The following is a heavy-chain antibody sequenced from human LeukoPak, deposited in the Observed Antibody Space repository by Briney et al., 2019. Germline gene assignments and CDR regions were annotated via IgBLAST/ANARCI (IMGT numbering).Heavy chain of an antibody. V-gene: IGHV4-30-4*08. CDR1: GGSISSGDYY. CDR2: IYYSEST. CDR3: ARITKLGILPLTFDY. Sequence: PSQTLSLTCTVSGGSISSGDYYWSWIRQPPGKGLEWIGYIYYSESTYYNPSLKSRVTISVDTSKNQFSLKLSSVTAADTAVYYCARITKLGILPLTFDYWGQGTLVTVSS. D-gene: IGHD7-27*01. J-gene: IGHJ4*02.